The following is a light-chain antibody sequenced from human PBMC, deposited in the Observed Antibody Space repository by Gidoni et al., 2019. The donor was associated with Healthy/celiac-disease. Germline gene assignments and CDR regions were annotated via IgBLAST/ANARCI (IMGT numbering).Light chain of an antibody. J-gene: IGKJ4*01. CDR2: DAS. CDR1: QDISNY. Sequence: DIQLTQSPSSLSASVGDRVTITCQASQDISNYLNWYQQKPGKAPKLLIYDASNLETGVPPRFSGSGSGTDFTFTISSLQPEDIATYYCQQYDNLLLTFGGXTKVEIK. V-gene: IGKV1-33*01. CDR3: QQYDNLLLT.